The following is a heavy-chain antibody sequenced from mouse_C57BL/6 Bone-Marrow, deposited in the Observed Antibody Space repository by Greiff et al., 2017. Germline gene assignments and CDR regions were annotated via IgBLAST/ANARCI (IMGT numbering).Heavy chain of an antibody. CDR2: IDPSDSYT. D-gene: IGHD1-1*01. CDR1: GYTFTSYW. V-gene: IGHV1-69*01. CDR3: SMVTTVVPYFDY. Sequence: QVQLQQPGAELVMPGASVKLSCKASGYTFTSYWMHWVKQRPGQGLEWIGEIDPSDSYTNYNQKFKGKSTLTVDKSSSTAYMQLSSLTSEDSAVYYCSMVTTVVPYFDYWGQGTTLTVSS. J-gene: IGHJ2*01.